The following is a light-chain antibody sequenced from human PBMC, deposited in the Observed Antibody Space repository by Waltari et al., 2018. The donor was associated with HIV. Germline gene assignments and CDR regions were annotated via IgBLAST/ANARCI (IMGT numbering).Light chain of an antibody. CDR3: QRRTNGIT. Sequence: EIVLTQSPDTLSLSPGERATLSCRASQNVNNDLAWYQQRPGQPPRLRIFDTSSRATGIPARFSGSGSGTDFILTISSLEPEDFAVYYCQRRTNGITFGQGTRLEIK. V-gene: IGKV3-11*01. CDR2: DTS. CDR1: QNVNND. J-gene: IGKJ5*01.